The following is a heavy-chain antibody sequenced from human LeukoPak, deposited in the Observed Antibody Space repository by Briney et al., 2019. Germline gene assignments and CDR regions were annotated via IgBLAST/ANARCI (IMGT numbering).Heavy chain of an antibody. CDR3: ARANSATIPGVDP. CDR1: GFTVSSNY. J-gene: IGHJ5*02. D-gene: IGHD1-26*01. V-gene: IGHV3-53*01. CDR2: IYSGGNT. Sequence: GGSLRLSCVVSGFTVSSNYMSWVRQAPGKGREWVSIIYSGGNTYYADSVRGRFTISRDNSKNTVYLQMNSLRAEDTAIYYCARANSATIPGVDPWGQGTLATVSS.